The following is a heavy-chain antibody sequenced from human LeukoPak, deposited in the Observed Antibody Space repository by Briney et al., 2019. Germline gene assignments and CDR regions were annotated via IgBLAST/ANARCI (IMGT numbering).Heavy chain of an antibody. J-gene: IGHJ4*02. D-gene: IGHD3-22*01. CDR2: IYTSGGT. CDR1: GGSISSYY. CDR3: AKRGVVIRVILVGFHKEAYYFDS. Sequence: SETLSLTFTVSGGSISSYYWSWIRQPAGKGLEWIGRIYTSGGTNYNPSLKSRVTMSVDTSKNQFSLKLSSVTAADTAVYFCAKRGVVIRVILVGFHKEAYYFDSWGQGALVTVSS. V-gene: IGHV4-4*07.